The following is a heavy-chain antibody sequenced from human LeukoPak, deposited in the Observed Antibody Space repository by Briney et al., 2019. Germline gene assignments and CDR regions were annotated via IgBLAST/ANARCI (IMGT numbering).Heavy chain of an antibody. CDR2: IYTSGIT. J-gene: IGHJ4*02. V-gene: IGHV3-66*01. Sequence: GGPLRLSCAVSGFTVSSNFMSWVRQAPGKGPEWVSVIYTSGITYYADSVRGRFTISRDNSKNTLYLQMDSLTAEDTAVYYCAREDAGGTYSFDYWGQGTLVTVSS. CDR3: AREDAGGTYSFDY. CDR1: GFTVSSNF. D-gene: IGHD1-26*01.